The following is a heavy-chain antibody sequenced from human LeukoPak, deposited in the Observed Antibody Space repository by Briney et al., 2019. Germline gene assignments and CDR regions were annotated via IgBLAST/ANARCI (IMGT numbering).Heavy chain of an antibody. Sequence: ASVKVSCKASGYTFPSYGISWVRPAPGQGREWMGWISAYNGKTNYAQKLQGRVTMSTDTSTSTAYMELRSLRSDDTAVYYCARIHITGTTGDDEWGQGTLVTVSS. CDR2: ISAYNGKT. D-gene: IGHD1-7*01. J-gene: IGHJ4*02. CDR1: GYTFPSYG. CDR3: ARIHITGTTGDDE. V-gene: IGHV1-18*01.